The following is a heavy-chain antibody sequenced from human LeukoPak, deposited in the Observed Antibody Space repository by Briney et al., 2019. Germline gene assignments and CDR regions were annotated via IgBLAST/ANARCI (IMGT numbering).Heavy chain of an antibody. V-gene: IGHV3-23*01. CDR3: AISTYYYDSSGYPFDY. CDR2: IRGSDDTT. CDR1: GFTFNNYA. D-gene: IGHD3-22*01. J-gene: IGHJ4*02. Sequence: PGGSLRLSCAVSGFTFNNYAMSWDRQAPGKGLEWVSVIRGSDDTTNYADSVKGRFTISRDNSKNTLYLQLNSLRAEDTAVYYCAISTYYYDSSGYPFDYWGQGTLVTVSS.